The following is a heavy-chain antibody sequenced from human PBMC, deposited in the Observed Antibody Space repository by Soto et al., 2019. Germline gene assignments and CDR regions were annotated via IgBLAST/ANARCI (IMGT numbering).Heavy chain of an antibody. CDR1: GYNFNNYG. CDR2: ISSYNGNT. Sequence: ASVKVSCKASGYNFNNYGINWVRQAPGQGLEWMGWISSYNGNTIYEAKYQGRVTMTTDTSTTTAYMELRSLRSDDTAVYYCARSTKEAAAYICNMDVWGTGTTVTVSS. D-gene: IGHD6-13*01. CDR3: ARSTKEAAAYICNMDV. J-gene: IGHJ6*03. V-gene: IGHV1-18*01.